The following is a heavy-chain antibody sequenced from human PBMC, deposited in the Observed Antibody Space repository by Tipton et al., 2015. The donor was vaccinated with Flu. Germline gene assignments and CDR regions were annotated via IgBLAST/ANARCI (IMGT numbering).Heavy chain of an antibody. Sequence: SLRPSCAASGFTFSSYDMHWVRQATGKGLEWVSAIGSAGDTYYLGSVKGRFTISRDNAKNSLYLQMNSLRAGDTAVYYCARGPLPDSNWYNGMDVWGQGTTVTVSS. J-gene: IGHJ6*02. CDR1: GFTFSSYD. V-gene: IGHV3-13*01. CDR3: ARGPLPDSNWYNGMDV. D-gene: IGHD6-13*01. CDR2: IGSAGDT.